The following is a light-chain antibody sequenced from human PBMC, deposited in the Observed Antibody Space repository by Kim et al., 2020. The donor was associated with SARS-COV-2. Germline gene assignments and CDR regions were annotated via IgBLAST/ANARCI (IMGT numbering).Light chain of an antibody. CDR2: DAS. Sequence: SPPGSLPTPSSRSTPSRSLYFAWYPQHPGHAPTLLFYDASNRAAGTPARFSGRWSGIYFALTISSLEPDDFAVNYCQHSSNWPQFGQGTTVDFK. CDR3: QHSSNWPQ. CDR1: PSRSLY. V-gene: IGKV3-11*01. J-gene: IGKJ1*01.